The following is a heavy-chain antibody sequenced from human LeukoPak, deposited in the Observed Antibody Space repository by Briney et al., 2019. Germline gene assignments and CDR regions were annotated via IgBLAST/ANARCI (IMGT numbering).Heavy chain of an antibody. CDR2: IYTSGST. J-gene: IGHJ3*01. V-gene: IGHV4-61*02. D-gene: IGHD3-9*01. CDR3: ARAKLRYFDWLLHDAFDF. CDR1: GGSISSGSYY. Sequence: SETLSLTCTVSGGSISSGSYYWSWIRQPAGKGLEWIGRIYTSGSTNYNPSLKSRVTIPVDTSKNQFSLKLSSVTAADTAVYYCARAKLRYFDWLLHDAFDFWGQGTMVTVSS.